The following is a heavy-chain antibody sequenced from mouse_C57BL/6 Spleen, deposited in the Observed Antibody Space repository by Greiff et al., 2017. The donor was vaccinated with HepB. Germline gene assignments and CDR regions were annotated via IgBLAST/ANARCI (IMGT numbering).Heavy chain of an antibody. J-gene: IGHJ4*01. Sequence: QVQLQQPGAELVKPGASVKLSCKASGYTFTSYWMQWVKQRPGQGLERIGEIDPSDSYTNYNQKFKGKATSIVDTSSSTAYMQLSSLTSADSAVYYCARGGPTVVATDAMDYWGQGTAVTVSS. CDR3: ARGGPTVVATDAMDY. CDR2: IDPSDSYT. V-gene: IGHV1-50*01. CDR1: GYTFTSYW. D-gene: IGHD1-1*01.